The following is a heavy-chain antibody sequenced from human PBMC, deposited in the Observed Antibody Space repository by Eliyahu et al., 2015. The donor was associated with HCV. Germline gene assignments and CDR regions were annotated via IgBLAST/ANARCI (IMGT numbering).Heavy chain of an antibody. CDR3: ARTDSFYYFDY. CDR1: GYTFTDYY. V-gene: IGHV1-46*01. Sequence: QVQLVQSGAEVKKPGASVTVSCKASGYTFTDYYYXHWVRQAPGQGLEYMGIINPRGGSPTYAQKFQGRVTMTSDASTSTVHMELSSLGSDDTAVYYCARTDSFYYFDYWGQGTLVTVSS. J-gene: IGHJ4*02. CDR2: INPRGGSP. D-gene: IGHD2-21*01.